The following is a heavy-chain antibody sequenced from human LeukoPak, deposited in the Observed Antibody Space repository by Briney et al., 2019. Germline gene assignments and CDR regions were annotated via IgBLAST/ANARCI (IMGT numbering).Heavy chain of an antibody. CDR3: AREREVIDY. Sequence: AGGSLRLSCAASGFTFSSYSMNWVRQAPGKGLEWVSSISSSSSYIYYADSVEGRFTISRDHAKNSLYLQMNSLRAEDTAVYYCAREREVIDYWGQGPLVTVSS. V-gene: IGHV3-21*01. CDR1: GFTFSSYS. CDR2: ISSSSSYI. J-gene: IGHJ4*02.